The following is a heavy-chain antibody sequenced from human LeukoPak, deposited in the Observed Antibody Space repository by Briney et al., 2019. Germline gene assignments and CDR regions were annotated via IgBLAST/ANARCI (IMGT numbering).Heavy chain of an antibody. CDR3: ARGRGSSWYYFDS. CDR1: GGSISSYY. Sequence: SETLSLTCTVSGGSISSYYWSWVRQPAGKGLEWIGRIYASGNTNYNPSLKGQVTMTVDTSKNQFSLNLSSVTAADTAVYYCARGRGSSWYYFDSWGQGTLVTVSS. CDR2: IYASGNT. D-gene: IGHD6-13*01. J-gene: IGHJ4*02. V-gene: IGHV4-4*07.